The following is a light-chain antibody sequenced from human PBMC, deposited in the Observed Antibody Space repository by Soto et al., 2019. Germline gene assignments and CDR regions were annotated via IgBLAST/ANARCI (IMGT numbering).Light chain of an antibody. J-gene: IGKJ5*01. V-gene: IGKV3-20*01. CDR2: GAS. CDR1: QSVSSSY. CDR3: QHFGGTTFT. Sequence: PGEGPTLSCRASQSVSSSYIAWYQQRPGQTPSLLIYGASTRATGIPDRFSGSGSGTHFTLTISRLEPGDFAVYYCQHFGGTTFTFGQGTRLEIK.